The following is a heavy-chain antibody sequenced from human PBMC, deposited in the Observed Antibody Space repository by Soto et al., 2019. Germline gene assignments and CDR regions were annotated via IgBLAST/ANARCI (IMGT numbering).Heavy chain of an antibody. CDR2: IKSKTDGGTT. J-gene: IGHJ3*02. V-gene: IGHV3-15*01. Sequence: EVQLVESGGGLVKPGGSLRLSCAASGFTFSNAWMSWVRQAPGKGLEWVGRIKSKTDGGTTDYPAPVKGRFTISRDDSKNTLYLQMNSLKTEDTAVYYCTTAGTPYYDFWSGYTKYAFDIWGQGTMVTVSS. CDR3: TTAGTPYYDFWSGYTKYAFDI. D-gene: IGHD3-3*01. CDR1: GFTFSNAW.